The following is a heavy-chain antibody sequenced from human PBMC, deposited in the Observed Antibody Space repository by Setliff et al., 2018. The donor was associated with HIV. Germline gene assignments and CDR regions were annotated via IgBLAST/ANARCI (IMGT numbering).Heavy chain of an antibody. V-gene: IGHV3-64*01. Sequence: AGGSLRLSCAASGFTFSSYAMHWARQAPGKGLEYVSSISSNGGNTYYASSLKGRFTISRDNSKNTLYLQMGSLRAEDMAVYYCARDASISSPYDAFDIWGQGTMVTVSS. CDR1: GFTFSSYA. D-gene: IGHD6-6*01. J-gene: IGHJ3*02. CDR2: ISSNGGNT. CDR3: ARDASISSPYDAFDI.